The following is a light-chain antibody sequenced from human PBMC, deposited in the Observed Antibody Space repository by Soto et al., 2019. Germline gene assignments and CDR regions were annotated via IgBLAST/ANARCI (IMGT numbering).Light chain of an antibody. CDR2: DNI. V-gene: IGLV1-40*01. CDR3: QSYDSSLTGSVV. CDR1: SSNLGAGYD. Sequence: QPVLTQPPSVSGAPGQRVTISCTGSSSNLGAGYDVHWYQQLPGAAPKLLISDNINRPSGVPDRFSGSKSGTSASLAITGLQAEDEADYYCQSYDSSLTGSVVFGGGTKLTVL. J-gene: IGLJ2*01.